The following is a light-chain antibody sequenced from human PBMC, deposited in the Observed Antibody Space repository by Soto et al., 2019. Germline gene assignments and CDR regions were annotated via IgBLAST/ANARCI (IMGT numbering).Light chain of an antibody. V-gene: IGKV3D-15*01. Sequence: EIVMTQSPATLSVSPGERATLSCRASQSVSSNLAWYQQKPGQAPRLLIYGASTRATGIAARFSGSGSGTEFTLTISSLQAEDFAVYYCQQSNNWPPFTFGQGTRLAIK. CDR3: QQSNNWPPFT. CDR1: QSVSSN. J-gene: IGKJ5*01. CDR2: GAS.